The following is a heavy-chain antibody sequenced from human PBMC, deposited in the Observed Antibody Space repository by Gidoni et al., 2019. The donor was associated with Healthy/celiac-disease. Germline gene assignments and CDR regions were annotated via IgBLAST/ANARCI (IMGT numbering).Heavy chain of an antibody. CDR1: GGSISSYY. V-gene: IGHV4-4*07. CDR3: ARSKGILNWFDP. CDR2: IYTRGST. D-gene: IGHD2-15*01. J-gene: IGHJ5*02. Sequence: QVQLQESGPGLVKPSATLSLTCTVSGGSISSYYWSWIRQPAGKGLECIGRIYTRGSTNYNPSLKSRVTMSVDTAKNQFSLKLSSVTAADTAVYYCARSKGILNWFDPWGQGTLVTVSS.